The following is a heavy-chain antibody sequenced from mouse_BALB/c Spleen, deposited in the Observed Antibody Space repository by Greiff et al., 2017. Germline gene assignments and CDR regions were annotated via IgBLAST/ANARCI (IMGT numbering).Heavy chain of an antibody. CDR3: ARVDYDAWFAY. J-gene: IGHJ3*01. CDR2: IWAGGST. CDR1: GFSLTSYG. D-gene: IGHD2-4*01. V-gene: IGHV2-9*02. Sequence: VKLMESGPGLVAPSQSLSITCTVSGFSLTSYGVHWVRQPPGKGLEWLGVIWAGGSTNYNSALMSRLSISKDNSKSQVFLKMNSLQTDDTAMYYCARVDYDAWFAYWGQGTLVTVSA.